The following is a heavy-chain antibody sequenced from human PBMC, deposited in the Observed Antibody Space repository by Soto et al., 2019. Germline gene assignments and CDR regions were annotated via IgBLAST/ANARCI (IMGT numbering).Heavy chain of an antibody. CDR1: GGSISSSSYY. CDR2: MYYSGNT. D-gene: IGHD3-3*01. J-gene: IGHJ5*02. V-gene: IGHV4-39*01. Sequence: SETLSLTCTVSGGSISSSSYYWGWIRQPPGKGLEWIGSMYYSGNTYHNPSLKTRVTISVDTSKNQFSLKLSSVTAADTAVYYCARHTIFGVVRNWFDPWGQGTLVTVSS. CDR3: ARHTIFGVVRNWFDP.